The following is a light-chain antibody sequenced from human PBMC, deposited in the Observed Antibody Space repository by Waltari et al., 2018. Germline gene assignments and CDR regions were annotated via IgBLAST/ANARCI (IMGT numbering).Light chain of an antibody. V-gene: IGLV2-23*02. Sequence: SALTQPASVSGSPGQSVTISCTVASSDIGRYDIVSWYQQHPGNAPKLIICDVSKRPSGVSDRFSGSKSGDTASLTISGLQFEDEADYYCCSYAGNYIWVFGGGTRLTVL. J-gene: IGLJ3*02. CDR3: CSYAGNYIWV. CDR2: DVS. CDR1: SSDIGRYDI.